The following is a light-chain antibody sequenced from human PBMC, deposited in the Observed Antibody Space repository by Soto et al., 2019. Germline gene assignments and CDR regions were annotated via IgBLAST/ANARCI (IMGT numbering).Light chain of an antibody. CDR3: SSYTSSSTLGV. J-gene: IGLJ1*01. V-gene: IGLV2-14*01. Sequence: QSALTQPASVSGSPGQSITISCTGTSSDVGGYNYVSWYQQHPGKAPKLMIYEVSNRPSGVSNRFSGSKSGNTASLTISGLQAEDEADYYCSSYTSSSTLGVFGTGTKLT. CDR1: SSDVGGYNY. CDR2: EVS.